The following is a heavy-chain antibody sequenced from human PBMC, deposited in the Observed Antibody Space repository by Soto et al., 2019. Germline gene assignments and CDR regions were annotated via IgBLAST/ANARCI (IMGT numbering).Heavy chain of an antibody. CDR3: ARVSGGYYDY. V-gene: IGHV4-34*01. Sequence: PSETLSLTCAVYGGSFTDYFWTWIRQPPGKGLEWIGEIDHRGTTNYNPSLESRVTMSVDKSKKQFSLKLSSVTAAATAVYYCARVSGGYYDYWGQGTLVTVSS. J-gene: IGHJ4*02. D-gene: IGHD2-15*01. CDR2: IDHRGTT. CDR1: GGSFTDYF.